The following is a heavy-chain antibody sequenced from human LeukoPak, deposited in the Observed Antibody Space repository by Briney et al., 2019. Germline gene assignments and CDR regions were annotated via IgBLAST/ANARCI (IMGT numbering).Heavy chain of an antibody. CDR1: GGSISSSSYY. J-gene: IGHJ4*02. CDR3: AGQPPYGSGNER. V-gene: IGHV4-39*01. D-gene: IGHD3-10*01. CDR2: IYYSGST. Sequence: KPSETLSLTCTVSGGSISSSSYYWGWIRQPPGKGLEWIGSIYYSGSTYYNPSLKSRVTISVDTSKNQFSLKLSSVTAADTAVYYCAGQPPYGSGNERWGQGTLVTVSS.